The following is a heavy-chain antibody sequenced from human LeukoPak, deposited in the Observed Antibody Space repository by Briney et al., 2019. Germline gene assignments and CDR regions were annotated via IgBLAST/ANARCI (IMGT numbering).Heavy chain of an antibody. J-gene: IGHJ6*02. Sequence: ASVKVSCKASGYTFTNYYMHWVRQAPGQAPGQGLEWMGIINPTGGATSYAQKFQGIVTMIRHTSTSTVYMELSSLRSEDTAVYYCARADYRSSAGTYYYSGMDVWGQGTTVTVSS. V-gene: IGHV1-46*01. D-gene: IGHD6-6*01. CDR1: GYTFTNYY. CDR3: ARADYRSSAGTYYYSGMDV. CDR2: INPTGGAT.